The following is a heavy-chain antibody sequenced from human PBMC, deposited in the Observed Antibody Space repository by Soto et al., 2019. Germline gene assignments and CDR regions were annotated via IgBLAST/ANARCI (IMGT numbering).Heavy chain of an antibody. CDR1: GGSISSYY. Sequence: PSETLSLTCTVSGGSISSYYWSWIRQPPGKGLEWIGYIYYSGSTNYNPSLKSRVTISVDTSNNQFSLKLTSVTAADTAVYYCASFVYCSGGSCSFDSRGQGTLVTVSS. CDR3: ASFVYCSGGSCSFDS. J-gene: IGHJ5*01. D-gene: IGHD2-15*01. CDR2: IYYSGST. V-gene: IGHV4-59*01.